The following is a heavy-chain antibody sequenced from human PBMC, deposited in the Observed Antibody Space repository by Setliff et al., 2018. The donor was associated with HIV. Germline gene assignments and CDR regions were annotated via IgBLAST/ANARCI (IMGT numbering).Heavy chain of an antibody. CDR1: GGSFSGYY. D-gene: IGHD3-10*01. J-gene: IGHJ6*03. V-gene: IGHV4-34*01. CDR2: INHSGST. CDR3: ARGRDYYGSGSYFNGRANSYYFMDV. Sequence: SETLSLTCAMYGGSFSGYYWSWIRQPPGKGLEWTGEINHSGSTNYNPSLKSRVAISVDTSKNQFSLRLSSVTAADTAVYYCARGRDYYGSGSYFNGRANSYYFMDVWGKGTTVTVSS.